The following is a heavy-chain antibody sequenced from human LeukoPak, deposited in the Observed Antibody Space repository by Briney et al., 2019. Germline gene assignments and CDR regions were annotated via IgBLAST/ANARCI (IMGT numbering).Heavy chain of an antibody. CDR3: ARLGYCSGGSCYSGTIDY. CDR2: IYYSGST. Sequence: SETLSLTCTVSGGSISSSSYYWGWIRQPPGKGLEWIGSIYYSGSTYYNPSLKGRVTISVDTPKNQFSLKLSSVTAADTAVYYCARLGYCSGGSCYSGTIDYWGQGTLVTVSS. V-gene: IGHV4-39*01. J-gene: IGHJ4*02. D-gene: IGHD2-15*01. CDR1: GGSISSSSYY.